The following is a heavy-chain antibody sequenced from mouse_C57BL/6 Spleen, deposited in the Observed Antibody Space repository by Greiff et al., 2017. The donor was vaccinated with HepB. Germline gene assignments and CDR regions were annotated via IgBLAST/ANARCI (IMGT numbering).Heavy chain of an antibody. CDR2: ISSGGDYI. Sequence: EVKLVESGEGLVKPGGSLKLSCAASGFTFISYAMSWVRQTPEKRLEWVAYISSGGDYIYYADTVKGRFTISRDNARNTLYLQMSSLKSEDTAMYYCTRAGYDLFAYWGQGTLVTVSA. V-gene: IGHV5-9-1*02. J-gene: IGHJ3*01. CDR1: GFTFISYA. D-gene: IGHD2-2*01. CDR3: TRAGYDLFAY.